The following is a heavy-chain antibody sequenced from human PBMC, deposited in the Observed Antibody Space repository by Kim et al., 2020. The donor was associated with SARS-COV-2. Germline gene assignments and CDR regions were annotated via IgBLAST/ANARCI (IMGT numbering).Heavy chain of an antibody. Sequence: GGSLRLSCATSGFVFSGYAMGWVRQAPGKGLEWVSTISGRGDNTNYADSVKGRFTISRDNFKKILYLQMNNLRADDTALYYCAKETAGAADYWGQGTLVTVSS. CDR1: GFVFSGYA. CDR2: ISGRGDNT. D-gene: IGHD1-26*01. J-gene: IGHJ4*02. CDR3: AKETAGAADY. V-gene: IGHV3-23*01.